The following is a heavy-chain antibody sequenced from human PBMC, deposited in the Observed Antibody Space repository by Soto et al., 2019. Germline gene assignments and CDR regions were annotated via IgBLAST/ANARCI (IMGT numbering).Heavy chain of an antibody. Sequence: SQTLSLTCVISGDSVSSNSAAWNWIRQSPSRGLEWLGRTYYRSKWYNDYAVSVKSRITINPDTSKNQFSLQLNSVTPEDTAVYYCARDWYDFWSGFPARYYGMDVWGQGTTVTVSS. CDR1: GDSVSSNSAA. CDR3: ARDWYDFWSGFPARYYGMDV. J-gene: IGHJ6*02. CDR2: TYYRSKWYN. V-gene: IGHV6-1*01. D-gene: IGHD3-3*01.